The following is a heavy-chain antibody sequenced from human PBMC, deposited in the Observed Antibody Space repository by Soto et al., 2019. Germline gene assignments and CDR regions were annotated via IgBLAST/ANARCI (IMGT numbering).Heavy chain of an antibody. D-gene: IGHD2-15*01. V-gene: IGHV1-69*06. Sequence: GASVKVSCKASGGTFSNYAISWVRQAPGQGLEWMGGIIPIFGTADYAQKFQGRVTITADKSTSTAYMELSSLRSEDTAVYYCARDSKRPTMLLGPGGLFDPWGQGTLVTVSS. CDR3: ARDSKRPTMLLGPGGLFDP. J-gene: IGHJ5*02. CDR1: GGTFSNYA. CDR2: IIPIFGTA.